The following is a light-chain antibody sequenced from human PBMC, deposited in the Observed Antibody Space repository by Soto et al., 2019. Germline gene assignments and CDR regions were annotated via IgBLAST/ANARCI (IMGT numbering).Light chain of an antibody. V-gene: IGKV1-5*01. CDR1: QRISSW. CDR3: QQYNTYPYT. CDR2: DAS. Sequence: DIQMTQSPSTLSASVGDRVTITCRASQRISSWLAWYQQKPGKAPKLLIYDASRLESGVPSKFSGRESGTEFTLTITRLQPDDFATYYCQQYNTYPYTFGQGTKLEI. J-gene: IGKJ2*01.